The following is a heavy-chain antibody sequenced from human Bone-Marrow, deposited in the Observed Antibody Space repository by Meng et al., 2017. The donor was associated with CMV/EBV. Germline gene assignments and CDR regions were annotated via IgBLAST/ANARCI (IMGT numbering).Heavy chain of an antibody. CDR1: GGSISRYY. CDR3: ARDRYYDFWSGYSSYYYYGMDV. D-gene: IGHD3-3*01. J-gene: IGHJ6*02. CDR2: IYYSGST. V-gene: IGHV4-59*01. Sequence: SETLSLTCTVSGGSISRYYWSWIRQPPGKGLEWIGYIYYSGSTNYNPSLKSRVTISVDTSKNQFSLKLSSVTAADTAVYFCARDRYYDFWSGYSSYYYYGMDVWGQRTTVTVSS.